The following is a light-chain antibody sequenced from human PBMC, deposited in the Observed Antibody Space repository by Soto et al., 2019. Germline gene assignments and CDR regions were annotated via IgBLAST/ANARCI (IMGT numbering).Light chain of an antibody. CDR1: QGIITY. Sequence: TKSPSSMSASVGERVTITCRASQGIITYLNWYQQKPGKAPNLLIYSSSTLQSGVPSRFSGSGSGTDFTLTITGLQPEDFGTYYCQQSSTTPLTFGPGTMVDIK. V-gene: IGKV1-39*01. CDR2: SSS. J-gene: IGKJ3*01. CDR3: QQSSTTPLT.